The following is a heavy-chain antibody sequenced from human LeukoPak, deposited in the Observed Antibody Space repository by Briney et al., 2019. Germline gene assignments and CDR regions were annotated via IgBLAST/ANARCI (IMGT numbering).Heavy chain of an antibody. CDR3: ARGRLIVAPGVYYFEY. V-gene: IGHV4-4*09. D-gene: IGHD2-8*01. CDR1: GGLTSDHY. Sequence: SVTLSLTCTVSGGLTSDHYWSWIRQPPGKGLEWIGYIYFRGGTNYNPSLERRVKISGDTAKSEFSLKMTSVTAADTAVYYCARGRLIVAPGVYYFEYWGQGTLVTVSS. J-gene: IGHJ4*02. CDR2: IYFRGGT.